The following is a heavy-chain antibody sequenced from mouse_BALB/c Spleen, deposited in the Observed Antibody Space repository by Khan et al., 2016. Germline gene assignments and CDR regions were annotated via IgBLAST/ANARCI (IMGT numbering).Heavy chain of an antibody. Sequence: QIQLVQSGPELKKPGETVKISCKAPGYTFTKYGVNWVKQAPGKDLKWMGWINTNTGEPTYAEEFKGRFAFSLDSSASTASLQINNLKNEDTATXYCARGYGNGLYFDYWGQGTTLTVSS. CDR2: INTNTGEP. D-gene: IGHD1-1*01. CDR3: ARGYGNGLYFDY. V-gene: IGHV9-3*02. J-gene: IGHJ2*01. CDR1: GYTFTKYG.